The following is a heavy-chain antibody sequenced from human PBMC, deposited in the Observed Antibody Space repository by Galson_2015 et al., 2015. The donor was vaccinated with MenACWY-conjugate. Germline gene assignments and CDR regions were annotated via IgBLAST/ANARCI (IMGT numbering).Heavy chain of an antibody. CDR2: IYPGDSDT. J-gene: IGHJ4*02. Sequence: FTSNWIGWVRQMPGKGLEWMGIIYPGDSDTRYTPSFQGHVTISADKSINTAYLQWGSLEASDTAMYYCARQGFGSSSLDYWGQGTLVTVSS. CDR1: FTSNW. V-gene: IGHV5-51*01. CDR3: ARQGFGSSSLDY. D-gene: IGHD6-6*01.